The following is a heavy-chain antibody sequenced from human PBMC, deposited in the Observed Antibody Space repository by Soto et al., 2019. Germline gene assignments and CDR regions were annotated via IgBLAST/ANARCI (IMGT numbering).Heavy chain of an antibody. V-gene: IGHV1-18*01. CDR1: GYTFTKYG. CDR2: ISGDDGHT. CDR3: ARDWNCTNSRCQNCFDP. Sequence: QVQLVQSGAEVEKPGASVKVSCKASGYTFTKYGISWVRQAPGQGLEWMGWISGDDGHTNYGQKFQGRVTKTRDTSTSTVYMELRSLRSDDTALYYCARDWNCTNSRCQNCFDPWGQGTLVIVSS. J-gene: IGHJ5*02. D-gene: IGHD2-8*01.